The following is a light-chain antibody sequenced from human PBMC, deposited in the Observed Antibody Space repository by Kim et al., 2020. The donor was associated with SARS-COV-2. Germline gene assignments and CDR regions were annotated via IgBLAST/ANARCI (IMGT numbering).Light chain of an antibody. CDR2: TNN. J-gene: IGLJ2*01. CDR1: SSNSGRKY. Sequence: GERVTISCSRRSSNSGRKYVMCYLQHPGTAPNLLIFTNNQRPSGVPARFSGSKSGTSASLAISGLRSEDEADYYCATWDDSLSGRVFGGGTKLTVL. V-gene: IGLV1-47*02. CDR3: ATWDDSLSGRV.